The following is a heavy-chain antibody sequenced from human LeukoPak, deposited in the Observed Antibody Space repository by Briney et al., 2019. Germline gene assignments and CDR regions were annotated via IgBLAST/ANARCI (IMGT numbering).Heavy chain of an antibody. V-gene: IGHV3-33*06. CDR2: IWYDGSNK. CDR1: GFTFSSYG. Sequence: GGSLRLPCAASGFTFSSYGMHWVRQAPGKGLEWVAVIWYDGSNKYYVDSVKGRFTISRDNSKNTLYLQMNSLRDEDTAVYYCAKDYYGPSGGIDYWGQGTLVTVSS. D-gene: IGHD3-10*01. J-gene: IGHJ4*02. CDR3: AKDYYGPSGGIDY.